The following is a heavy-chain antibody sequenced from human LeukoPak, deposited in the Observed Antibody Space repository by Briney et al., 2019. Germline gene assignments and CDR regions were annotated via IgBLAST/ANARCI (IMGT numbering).Heavy chain of an antibody. CDR3: ARDATRGGDFDS. CDR2: INEDGSTT. D-gene: IGHD2-15*01. CDR1: GFTFRSYW. V-gene: IGHV3-7*01. Sequence: GGSLRLSCAASGFTFRSYWMGWVRQTPGRGMEWLANINEDGSTTYYVDSVRGRFTISRNNADHSLYLQMNSLRAEDTAVYYFARDATRGGDFDSWGQGTLVSVSS. J-gene: IGHJ4*02.